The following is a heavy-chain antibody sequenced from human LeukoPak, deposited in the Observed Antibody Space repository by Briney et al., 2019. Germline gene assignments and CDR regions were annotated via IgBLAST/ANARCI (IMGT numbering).Heavy chain of an antibody. Sequence: GGSLRLSCAASGFSVSSHYMTWVRQAPGKGLEGVSVIYTGGDTYYADSVKGRFTMSRDISKNALYLQMNNLRVEDTAVYYCARVITNWPLDCWGQGTLVTVSS. V-gene: IGHV3-53*01. CDR2: IYTGGDT. CDR1: GFSVSSHY. J-gene: IGHJ4*02. D-gene: IGHD1-1*01. CDR3: ARVITNWPLDC.